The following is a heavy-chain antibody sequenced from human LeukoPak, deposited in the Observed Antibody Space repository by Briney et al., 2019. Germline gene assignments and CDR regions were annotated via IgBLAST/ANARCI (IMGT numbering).Heavy chain of an antibody. Sequence: GGSLRLSCAASGLTFSSYGMHWVRQAPGKGLEWVAVISYDGSNKYYADSVKGRFTISRDNSKNTLYLQMNSLRAEDTAMYYCARDDSSGYYQRGISDYWGQGTLVTVSS. CDR1: GLTFSSYG. D-gene: IGHD3-22*01. CDR3: ARDDSSGYYQRGISDY. CDR2: ISYDGSNK. J-gene: IGHJ4*02. V-gene: IGHV3-30*03.